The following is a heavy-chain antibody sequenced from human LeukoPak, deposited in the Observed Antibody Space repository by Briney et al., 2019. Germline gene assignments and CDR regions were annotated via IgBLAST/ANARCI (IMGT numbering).Heavy chain of an antibody. J-gene: IGHJ4*02. CDR3: ARGPYYYGSGSYSYYFDY. CDR2: ISHSGST. V-gene: IGHV4-30-2*01. D-gene: IGHD3-10*01. Sequence: SETLSLTCAVSGGSISSGGYSWSWIRQPPGKDLEWIGYISHSGSTSYNPSLKSRVTISVDRSQNQFSLKLNSVTAADTAVYYCARGPYYYGSGSYSYYFDYWGQGTLVTVSS. CDR1: GGSISSGGYS.